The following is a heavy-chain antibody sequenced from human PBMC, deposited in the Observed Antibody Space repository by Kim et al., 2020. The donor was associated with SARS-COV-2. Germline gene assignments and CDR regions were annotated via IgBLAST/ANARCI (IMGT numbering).Heavy chain of an antibody. CDR3: ARGKVSYYYGSGSYYNGGLNYYYYGMDV. J-gene: IGHJ6*02. D-gene: IGHD3-10*01. V-gene: IGHV4-34*01. CDR1: GGSFSGYY. Sequence: SETLSLTCAVYGGSFSGYYWSWIRQPPGKGLEWIGEINHSGSTNYNPSLKSRVTISVDTSKNQFSLKLSSVTAADTAVYYCARGKVSYYYGSGSYYNGGLNYYYYGMDVWGQGTTVTVSS. CDR2: INHSGST.